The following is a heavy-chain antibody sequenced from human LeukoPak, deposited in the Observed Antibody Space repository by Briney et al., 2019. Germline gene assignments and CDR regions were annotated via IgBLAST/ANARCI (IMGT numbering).Heavy chain of an antibody. CDR3: ARDKMVRGVSDY. D-gene: IGHD3-10*01. J-gene: IGHJ4*02. V-gene: IGHV1-69*05. CDR2: IIPIFGTA. Sequence: SVKVSCKASGGTFSSYAISWVRQAPGQGLEWMGRIIPIFGTANYAQKFQGRVTITTDESTSTAYMELSRLRSDDTAVYYCARDKMVRGVSDYWGQGTLVTVSS. CDR1: GGTFSSYA.